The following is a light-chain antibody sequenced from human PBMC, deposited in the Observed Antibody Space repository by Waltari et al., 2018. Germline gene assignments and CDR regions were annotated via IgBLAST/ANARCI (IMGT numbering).Light chain of an antibody. CDR2: HNT. CDR3: QSYDRSLNWV. CDR1: NSNIGAGYD. V-gene: IGLV1-40*01. Sequence: QSVLTQPPSVSGAQGQRVTIYCTGSNSNIGAGYDVHWYKQFPGTTPKLLIYHNTNRPSGVPDRFSGSKSGTSASLAITGLQAEDEADYYCQSYDRSLNWVFGGGTRVIVL. J-gene: IGLJ3*02.